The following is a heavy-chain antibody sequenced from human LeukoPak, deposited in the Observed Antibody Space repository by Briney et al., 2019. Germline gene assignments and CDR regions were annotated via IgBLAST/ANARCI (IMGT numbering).Heavy chain of an antibody. D-gene: IGHD5-24*01. J-gene: IGHJ4*02. V-gene: IGHV3-23*01. CDR1: GFTFSSYA. CDR2: ISGSGGST. Sequence: GGSLRLSCAASGFTFSSYAMSWVRQAPGKGLEWVSAISGSGGSTYYADSVKGRFTISRDNSKNTLYLQMNSLRAEDTAVYYCAKDPNGYNQSEHDYWGQGTLVTVSS. CDR3: AKDPNGYNQSEHDY.